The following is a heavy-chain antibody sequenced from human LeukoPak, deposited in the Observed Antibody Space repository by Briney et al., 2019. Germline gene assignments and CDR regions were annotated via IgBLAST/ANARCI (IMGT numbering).Heavy chain of an antibody. CDR2: IYYSGST. V-gene: IGHV4-30-4*01. Sequence: SETLSLTCTVSGGSISSGDYYWSWIRQPPGKGLEWIGYIYYSGSTYYNPSLKSRVTISVDTSKNQFSLKLSSVTAADTAVCYCAREPTPFGNGYYYYGMDVWGQGTTVTVPS. CDR3: AREPTPFGNGYYYYGMDV. J-gene: IGHJ6*02. D-gene: IGHD2-8*01. CDR1: GGSISSGDYY.